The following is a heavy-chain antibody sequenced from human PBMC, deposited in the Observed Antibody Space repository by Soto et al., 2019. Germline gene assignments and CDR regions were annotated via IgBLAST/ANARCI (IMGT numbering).Heavy chain of an antibody. CDR2: IYPGDSDT. V-gene: IGHV5-51*01. D-gene: IGHD1-1*01. J-gene: IGHJ3*02. CDR3: ARRYNWNDKAAFDI. CDR1: GYSFTSYW. Sequence: GESLKISCKGSGYSFTSYWIGWVRQMPGKGLGWMGIIYPGDSDTRYSPSFQGQVTISADKSISTAYLQWSSLKASDAAMYYCARRYNWNDKAAFDIWGQGTMVTVSS.